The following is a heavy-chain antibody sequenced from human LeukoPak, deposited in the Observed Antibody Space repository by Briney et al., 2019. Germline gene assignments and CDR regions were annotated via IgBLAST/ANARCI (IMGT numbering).Heavy chain of an antibody. J-gene: IGHJ6*03. Sequence: GGSLRLSCAASGFTFSSYEMNWVRQAPGKGLEWVSYISSSGSTIYYADSVKGRFTISRDNAKNSLYLQMNSLRAEDTAVYYCASRGYSYGGPYYYYMDVWGKGTTVTISS. D-gene: IGHD5-18*01. CDR3: ASRGYSYGGPYYYYMDV. CDR2: ISSSGSTI. V-gene: IGHV3-48*03. CDR1: GFTFSSYE.